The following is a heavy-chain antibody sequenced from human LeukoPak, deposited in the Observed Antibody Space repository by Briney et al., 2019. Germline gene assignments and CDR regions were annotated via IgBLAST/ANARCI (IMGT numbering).Heavy chain of an antibody. CDR1: GFTVSSNY. V-gene: IGHV3-66*02. D-gene: IGHD3-3*01. CDR2: IYSGGST. Sequence: GGSLRLSCAASGFTVSSNYMSWVRQAPGKGLEWVSVIYSGGSTYYADSVKGRFTISRDNSKNTLYLQMNSLRAEDTAVYYCARDRGFWSGYFDYWGRGTLVTVAS. CDR3: ARDRGFWSGYFDY. J-gene: IGHJ4*02.